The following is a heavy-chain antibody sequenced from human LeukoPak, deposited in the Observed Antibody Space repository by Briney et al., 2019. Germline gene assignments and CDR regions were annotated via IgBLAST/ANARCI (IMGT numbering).Heavy chain of an antibody. D-gene: IGHD6-19*01. J-gene: IGHJ4*02. CDR1: GFTFSNYP. V-gene: IGHV3-30-3*01. CDR2: ISNDESNK. CDR3: ARSSSGYFDY. Sequence: GGSLRLSCAASGFTFSNYPIHWVRQAPGKGLEWVAVISNDESNKYYADSVKGRFTISRDNSKNTLYLQMNSLRAEDTAVYYCARSSSGYFDYWGQGTLVTVSS.